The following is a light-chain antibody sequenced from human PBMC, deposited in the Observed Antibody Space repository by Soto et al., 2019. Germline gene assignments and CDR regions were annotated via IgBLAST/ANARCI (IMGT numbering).Light chain of an antibody. CDR3: QQYNDWLKT. Sequence: EIVMTQSPATLSVSPGERATLSCRASQSVSSSLAWYQQRPGQAPRVLIYGASTRATGVPDRFSGSGSGTKFTLTISSFNSADFAVYYCQQYNDWLKTFGKGTKVNIK. CDR2: GAS. V-gene: IGKV3-15*01. CDR1: QSVSSS. J-gene: IGKJ1*01.